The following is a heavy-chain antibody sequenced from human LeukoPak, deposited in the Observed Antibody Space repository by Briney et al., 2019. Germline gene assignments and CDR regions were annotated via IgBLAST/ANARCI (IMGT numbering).Heavy chain of an antibody. D-gene: IGHD3-16*01. J-gene: IGHJ4*02. CDR3: SKDYYVETFDY. V-gene: IGHV3-23*01. CDR2: ITANGAGT. CDR1: GFTFGSYG. Sequence: GGSLRLSCVVSGFTFGSYGMSWVRQAPGKGLEWVAAITANGAGTYYADSVKGRFTVSRDNSKNTLYLQMNSLRVEDTAVYYCSKDYYVETFDYWGQGILVTVSS.